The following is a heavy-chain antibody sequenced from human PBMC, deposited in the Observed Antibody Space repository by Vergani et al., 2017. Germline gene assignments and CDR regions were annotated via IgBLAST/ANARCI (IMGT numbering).Heavy chain of an antibody. V-gene: IGHV1-69*01. D-gene: IGHD4-17*01. CDR3: ARDCPMEYGDYYDAFDI. J-gene: IGHJ3*02. CDR2: IIPIFGTA. Sequence: QVQLVQSGAEVKKPGSSVTVSCKASGGTFSSYAISWVRQAPGQGLEWMGGIIPIFGTANYAQKFQGRVTITADESTSTAYMELSRLRSEDTAVYYCARDCPMEYGDYYDAFDIWGQGTMVTVSS. CDR1: GGTFSSYA.